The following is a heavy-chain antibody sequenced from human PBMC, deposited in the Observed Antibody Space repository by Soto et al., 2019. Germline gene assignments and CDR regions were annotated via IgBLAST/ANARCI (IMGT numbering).Heavy chain of an antibody. J-gene: IGHJ4*02. V-gene: IGHV3-21*01. D-gene: IGHD2-15*01. CDR1: GFTFSSYS. CDR3: ARVGDIVVVVAAIDY. Sequence: EVQLVESGGGLVKPGGSLRLSCAASGFTFSSYSMNWVRRAPGKGLEWVSSISSSSSYIYYADSVKGRFTISRDNAKNSLYLQMNSLRAEDTAVYYCARVGDIVVVVAAIDYWGQGTLVTVSS. CDR2: ISSSSSYI.